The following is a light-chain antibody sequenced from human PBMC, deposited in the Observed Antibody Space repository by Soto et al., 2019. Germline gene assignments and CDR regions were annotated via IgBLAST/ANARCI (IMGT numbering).Light chain of an antibody. J-gene: IGLJ2*01. V-gene: IGLV1-44*01. Sequence: QSVLTQPPSASGTPGQRVTISCSGSSSNIGSNTVNWYQQLPGTAPKLPIYNNNQRPSGVPDRFSGSKSGTSASLASSGLQSEVEADYYCAAWDDSLNGPVFGGGTKLTVL. CDR3: AAWDDSLNGPV. CDR1: SSNIGSNT. CDR2: NNN.